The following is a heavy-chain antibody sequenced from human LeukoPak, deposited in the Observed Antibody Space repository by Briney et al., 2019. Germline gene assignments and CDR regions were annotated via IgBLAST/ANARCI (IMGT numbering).Heavy chain of an antibody. V-gene: IGHV3-48*03. CDR2: ISSSGSTI. D-gene: IGHD3-10*01. Sequence: GGSLRLSCAASGFTFSSYEMNWVRQAPGKGLEWVSYISSSGSTIYYADSVKGRFTISRDNAKNSLYLQMNSLRAEDTAVYYCAKGPSITVVRGVHIYYWGQGTLVTVSS. CDR3: AKGPSITVVRGVHIYY. CDR1: GFTFSSYE. J-gene: IGHJ4*02.